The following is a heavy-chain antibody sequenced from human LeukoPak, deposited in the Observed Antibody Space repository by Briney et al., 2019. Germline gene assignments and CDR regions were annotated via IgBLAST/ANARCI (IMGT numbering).Heavy chain of an antibody. Sequence: GGSLRLSCAASGFTVSSNYMTWVRQAPGKGLEWVSVLYSGGSTYYADSVKGRFTVSRDNSKNTLYLQMNSLRPEDTAVYYCAKGTLGSFDYWGQGTLATVSS. V-gene: IGHV3-53*01. CDR2: LYSGGST. D-gene: IGHD7-27*01. J-gene: IGHJ4*02. CDR1: GFTVSSNY. CDR3: AKGTLGSFDY.